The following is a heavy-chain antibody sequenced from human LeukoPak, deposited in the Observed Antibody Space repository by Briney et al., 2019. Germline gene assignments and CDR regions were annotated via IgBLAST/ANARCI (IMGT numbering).Heavy chain of an antibody. Sequence: GGSLRLSCAASGFTFTSYAMSWVRQAPGKGLEWVSTISGSGGSTYHADSVKGRFTISRDNSKNTLYLQMNSLRAEDTAVYSCAKNGEVLSWFDPWGQGTLVTVSS. CDR2: ISGSGGST. V-gene: IGHV3-23*01. CDR1: GFTFTSYA. D-gene: IGHD3-10*01. CDR3: AKNGEVLSWFDP. J-gene: IGHJ5*02.